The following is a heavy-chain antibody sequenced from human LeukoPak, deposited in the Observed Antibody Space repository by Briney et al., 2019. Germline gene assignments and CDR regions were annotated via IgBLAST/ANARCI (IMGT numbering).Heavy chain of an antibody. V-gene: IGHV3-23*01. J-gene: IGHJ4*02. CDR3: AKPQNYYDANCYDS. CDR2: ISASGGST. Sequence: PGGSLRLSCAASGFTFTNYAMSWVRQAPGKGLEWVSAISASGGSTYYADSVKGRFTISRDNSKNTLYLQMNSLRAEDTAVYYCAKPQNYYDANCYDSWGQGTLVTVSS. D-gene: IGHD3-22*01. CDR1: GFTFTNYA.